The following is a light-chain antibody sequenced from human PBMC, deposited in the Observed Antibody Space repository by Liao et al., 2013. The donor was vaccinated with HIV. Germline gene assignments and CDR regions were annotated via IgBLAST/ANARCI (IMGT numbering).Light chain of an antibody. CDR1: NVGSNS. J-gene: IGLJ1*01. CDR2: YDT. CDR3: QVWDSSSDQPYV. Sequence: SSVLTQPPSVSVAPGKTARITCGGNNVGSNSVHWYQQKPGQAPVLVMYYDTDWPSGIPERFSGSNSGNTATLTISRVEAGDEADYYCQVWDSSSDQPYVFGTGTKVTVL. V-gene: IGLV3-21*04.